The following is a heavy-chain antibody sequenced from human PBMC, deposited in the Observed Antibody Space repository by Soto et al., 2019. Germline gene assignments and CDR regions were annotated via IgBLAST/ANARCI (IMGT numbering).Heavy chain of an antibody. CDR2: ISAHNGDT. D-gene: IGHD3-22*01. V-gene: IGHV1-18*04. CDR1: GYSFATYG. J-gene: IGHJ4*02. Sequence: ASVKVSCKASGYSFATYGFSWVRQAPGQGLECVGWISAHNGDTHYSQKFQGRVTLTTDTSTNTGYMELRSLTSDDTAAYFCATEPIYYNDGSGYYTLGHWGQGNRVTVSS. CDR3: ATEPIYYNDGSGYYTLGH.